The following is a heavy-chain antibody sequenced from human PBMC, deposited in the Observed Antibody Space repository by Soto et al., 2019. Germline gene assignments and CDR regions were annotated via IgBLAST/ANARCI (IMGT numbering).Heavy chain of an antibody. V-gene: IGHV3-23*01. CDR2: IDSDDGKT. CDR1: GFTFSSYA. D-gene: IGHD6-25*01. Sequence: VQLLESGGGLIQPGGSLRLSCVASGFTFSSYAMNWVRQGPGTGLEWVAGIDSDDGKTYYANAVKGRFSISRDNSKNTLFLKMNSLRVEDTATYYWVKAGYTSGLLWGQGTLVTV. CDR3: VKAGYTSGLL. J-gene: IGHJ4*02.